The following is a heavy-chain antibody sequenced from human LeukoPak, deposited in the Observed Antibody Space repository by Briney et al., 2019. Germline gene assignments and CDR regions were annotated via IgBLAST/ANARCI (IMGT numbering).Heavy chain of an antibody. CDR2: IRSKAYVGTT. CDR1: GFTFGDYA. V-gene: IGHV3-49*04. CDR3: TRREWDSGYYWYFDY. J-gene: IGHJ4*02. D-gene: IGHD3-22*01. Sequence: GGSLILSCTASGFTFGDYAMSWVRQAPGKVLEWVGFIRSKAYVGTTEYAASVKGRFTISRDDSKGIAYLQMNSLKTEDTAVYYCTRREWDSGYYWYFDYWGQGTLVTVSS.